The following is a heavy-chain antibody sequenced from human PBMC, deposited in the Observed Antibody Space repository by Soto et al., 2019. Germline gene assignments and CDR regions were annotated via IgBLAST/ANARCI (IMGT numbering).Heavy chain of an antibody. Sequence: GGSLRLSCAASGFTFSSYAMSWVRQAPGKGLEWVSAISGSGGSTYYADSVKGRVAISRDNSKNTLYLQMNSLRAEDTAVYYCATLYSSGWYFDYWGQGTLVTVSS. CDR1: GFTFSSYA. CDR2: ISGSGGST. V-gene: IGHV3-23*01. J-gene: IGHJ4*02. D-gene: IGHD6-19*01. CDR3: ATLYSSGWYFDY.